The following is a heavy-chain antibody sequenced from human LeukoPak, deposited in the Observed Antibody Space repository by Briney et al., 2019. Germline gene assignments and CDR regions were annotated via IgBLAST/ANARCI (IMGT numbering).Heavy chain of an antibody. CDR2: IYSGGST. V-gene: IGHV3-53*01. J-gene: IGHJ4*02. CDR1: GFTVSTNY. D-gene: IGHD3-3*02. CDR3: AREISERRGIFFDY. Sequence: PGGSLRLPCAASGFTVSTNYMTWVRQAPGKGLKWVSVIYSGGSTYYADSVKGRFTISRDDSKNTLYLQMNNLRAEDTAVYYCAREISERRGIFFDYWGQGTLVTVSS.